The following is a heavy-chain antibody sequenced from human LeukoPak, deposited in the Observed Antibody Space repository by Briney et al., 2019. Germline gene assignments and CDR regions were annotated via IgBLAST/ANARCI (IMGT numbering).Heavy chain of an antibody. Sequence: GESLKISCKGSGYSFASYWIGWVRPMPGKGLEWVGIIYPGDSDTRYSPSIQGQVTISADKSISTAYLQWSSLKTSDTAMYYCARRVGYCSSTSCYAYFDYWGQGTLVTVSS. CDR3: ARRVGYCSSTSCYAYFDY. CDR1: GYSFASYW. V-gene: IGHV5-51*01. D-gene: IGHD2-2*01. CDR2: IYPGDSDT. J-gene: IGHJ4*02.